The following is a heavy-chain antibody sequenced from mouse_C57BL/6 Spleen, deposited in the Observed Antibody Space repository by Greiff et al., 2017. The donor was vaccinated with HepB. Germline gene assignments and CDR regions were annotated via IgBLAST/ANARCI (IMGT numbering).Heavy chain of an antibody. CDR2: IRNKANGYTT. V-gene: IGHV7-3*01. Sequence: EVQRVESGGGLVQPGGSLSLSCAASGFTFTDYYMSWVRQPPGKALEWLGFIRNKANGYTTEYSASVKGRFTISRDNSQSILYLQMNALGAEDSATYYCARPADGYYAMDYWGQGTSVTVSS. CDR3: ARPADGYYAMDY. CDR1: GFTFTDYY. J-gene: IGHJ4*01. D-gene: IGHD2-3*01.